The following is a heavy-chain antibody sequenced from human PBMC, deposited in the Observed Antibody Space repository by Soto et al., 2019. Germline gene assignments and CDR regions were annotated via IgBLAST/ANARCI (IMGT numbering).Heavy chain of an antibody. Sequence: GGSLRLSCAASGFTFSSYGMHWVRQAPGKGLEWVAVISYDGSNKYYADSVKGRFTISRDNSKNTLYLQMNSLRAEDTAVYYCAKVAAAGTIIAPFDYWGQGTLVTVSS. CDR3: AKVAAAGTIIAPFDY. D-gene: IGHD6-13*01. J-gene: IGHJ4*02. CDR2: ISYDGSNK. V-gene: IGHV3-30*18. CDR1: GFTFSSYG.